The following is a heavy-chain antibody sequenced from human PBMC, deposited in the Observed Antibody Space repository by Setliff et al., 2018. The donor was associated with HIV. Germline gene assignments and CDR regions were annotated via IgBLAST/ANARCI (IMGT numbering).Heavy chain of an antibody. CDR2: INHSGTT. D-gene: IGHD2-21*02. V-gene: IGHV4-34*01. J-gene: IGHJ5*01. CDR1: GESFSGDY. Sequence: SETLSLTCAVYGESFSGDYWSWIRQPPGWGLEWIGEINHSGTTNYNPSLMGRLNISVDTSKRQFSLGLNSVTAADTAIYYCAGERVVTARSWLDSWGQGTQVTVSS. CDR3: AGERVVTARSWLDS.